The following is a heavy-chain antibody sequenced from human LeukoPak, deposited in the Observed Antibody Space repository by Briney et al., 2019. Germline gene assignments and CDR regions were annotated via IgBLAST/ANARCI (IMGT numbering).Heavy chain of an antibody. J-gene: IGHJ4*02. Sequence: PGGSLRLSCAASGFTFSSYGIHWVRQAPGKGLEWVAVIWYDGSNKYYADSVKGRFTISRDNSKNTLYLQMDSLRAEDTAVYYCARDRVDRDAYSPLDYWGQGTLVTVSS. D-gene: IGHD5-24*01. V-gene: IGHV3-33*01. CDR1: GFTFSSYG. CDR2: IWYDGSNK. CDR3: ARDRVDRDAYSPLDY.